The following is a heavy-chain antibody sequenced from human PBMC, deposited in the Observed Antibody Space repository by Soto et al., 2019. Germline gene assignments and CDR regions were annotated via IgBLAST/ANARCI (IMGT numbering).Heavy chain of an antibody. J-gene: IGHJ6*03. Sequence: GGSLRLSCAASGFTFSSYWMSWVRQAPGKGLEWVANIKQDGSEKYYVDSVKGRFTISRDNAKNSLYLQMNSLRAEDTAVYYCARVGPYQEQPGARYYYYYMDVWGKGTTVTVSS. D-gene: IGHD1-1*01. V-gene: IGHV3-7*01. CDR3: ARVGPYQEQPGARYYYYYMDV. CDR1: GFTFSSYW. CDR2: IKQDGSEK.